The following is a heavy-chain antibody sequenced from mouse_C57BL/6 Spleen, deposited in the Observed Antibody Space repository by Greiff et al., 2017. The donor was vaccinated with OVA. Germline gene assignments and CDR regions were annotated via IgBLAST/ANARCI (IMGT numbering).Heavy chain of an antibody. CDR3: AKWTYYGNYDYAMDY. J-gene: IGHJ4*01. V-gene: IGHV1-64*01. CDR1: GYTFTSYW. CDR2: IHPNSGST. D-gene: IGHD2-10*01. Sequence: QVQLQQPGAELVKPGASVKLSCKASGYTFTSYWMHWVKQRPGQGLEWIGMIHPNSGSTNYNEKFKSKATLTVDKSSSTAYMQLSSLTSEDSAVYYGAKWTYYGNYDYAMDYWGQGTSVTVSS.